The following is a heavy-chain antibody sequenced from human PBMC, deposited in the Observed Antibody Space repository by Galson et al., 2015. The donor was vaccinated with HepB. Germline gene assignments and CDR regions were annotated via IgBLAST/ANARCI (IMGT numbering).Heavy chain of an antibody. CDR3: AHTRWHRGVIITLYFDY. CDR1: GFSLSTSGVG. D-gene: IGHD3-10*01. V-gene: IGHV2-5*02. CDR2: IYWDDDK. Sequence: PALVKPTQTLTLTCTFSGFSLSTSGVGVGWFRQPPGKALEWLTLIYWDDDKHYSPSLKSRLTISKDTSRNQVVLTMTNMDPVDTATYYCAHTRWHRGVIITLYFDYWGQGTLVTVSS. J-gene: IGHJ4*02.